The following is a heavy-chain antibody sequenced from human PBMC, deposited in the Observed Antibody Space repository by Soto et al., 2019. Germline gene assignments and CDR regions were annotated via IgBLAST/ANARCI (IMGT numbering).Heavy chain of an antibody. J-gene: IGHJ4*02. CDR1: GFTFSSYD. D-gene: IGHD3-22*01. CDR3: ARGKNYYDSSGYMFDY. Sequence: LRLSCAASGFTFSSYDMHWVRQATGKGLEWVSAIGTAGDPYYPGSVKGRFTISRENAKNSLYLQMNSLRAGDTAVYYCARGKNYYDSSGYMFDYWGQGTLVTVSS. V-gene: IGHV3-13*05. CDR2: IGTAGDP.